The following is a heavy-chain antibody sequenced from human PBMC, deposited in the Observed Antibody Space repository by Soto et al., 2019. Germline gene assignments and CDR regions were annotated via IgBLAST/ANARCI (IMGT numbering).Heavy chain of an antibody. CDR2: FYYSGET. V-gene: IGHV4-59*01. CDR1: GGSINGYY. Sequence: PSETLSLTCTVSGGSINGYYWIWIRQPPGKGLECIGYFYYSGETNCNPSLKIRVTISVDTSKNQFSLLLSFVTAADTAVYYCARGLYGGTYYFDYWGQGTLVTVSS. J-gene: IGHJ4*02. CDR3: ARGLYGGTYYFDY. D-gene: IGHD4-17*01.